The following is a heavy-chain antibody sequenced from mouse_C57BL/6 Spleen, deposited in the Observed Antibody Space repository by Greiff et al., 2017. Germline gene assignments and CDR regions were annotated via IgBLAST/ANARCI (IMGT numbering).Heavy chain of an antibody. V-gene: IGHV1-82*01. Sequence: QVQLQQSGPELVKPGASVKISCKASGYAFSSSWMNWVKQRPGKGLEWIGRIYPGDGDTNYNGKFKGKATLTADKSSSTAYMQLSSLTSEDSAVYFCADYGNYVAWFAYWGQGTLVTVSA. J-gene: IGHJ3*01. CDR1: GYAFSSSW. D-gene: IGHD2-1*01. CDR2: IYPGDGDT. CDR3: ADYGNYVAWFAY.